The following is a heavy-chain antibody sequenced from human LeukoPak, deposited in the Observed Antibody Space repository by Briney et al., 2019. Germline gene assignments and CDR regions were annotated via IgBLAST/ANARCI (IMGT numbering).Heavy chain of an antibody. V-gene: IGHV5-51*01. Sequence: GESLKISCKGSGYSFTSYWIGWVRQMPGKGLEWMGIIYPGDSDTRYNPSFQGQVTISADKSISTAYLQWSSLRASDTAMYYCARGDYGDYVGGASNYWGQGTLVTVSS. J-gene: IGHJ4*02. CDR3: ARGDYGDYVGGASNY. CDR2: IYPGDSDT. D-gene: IGHD4-17*01. CDR1: GYSFTSYW.